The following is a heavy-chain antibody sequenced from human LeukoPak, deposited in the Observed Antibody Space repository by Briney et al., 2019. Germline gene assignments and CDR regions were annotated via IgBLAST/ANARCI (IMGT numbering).Heavy chain of an antibody. J-gene: IGHJ3*02. CDR1: GFTFDDYI. Sequence: GGSLRLSCAASGFTFDDYIMHWVRQAPGKGLEWVSLISWDGDTTYHADSVKGRFTSSRDNSKNSLFLQMNSLRAEDTAVYYCARDRLWFLDAFDIWGQGTMVTVSS. D-gene: IGHD3-10*01. CDR2: ISWDGDTT. V-gene: IGHV3-43*01. CDR3: ARDRLWFLDAFDI.